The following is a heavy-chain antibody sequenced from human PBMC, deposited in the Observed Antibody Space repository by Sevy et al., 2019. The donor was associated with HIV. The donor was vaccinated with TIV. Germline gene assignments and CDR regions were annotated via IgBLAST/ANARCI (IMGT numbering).Heavy chain of an antibody. J-gene: IGHJ6*02. CDR2: ISYDGINK. CDR3: ARDSISGYYYYYAMDV. D-gene: IGHD1-26*01. V-gene: IGHV3-30-3*01. CDR1: GFIFSNYA. Sequence: GGSLRLSCAASGFIFSNYAMHWVRQAPGKGLERVAVISYDGINKYYADSVKGRFTISRDNSKNTLYEQMNSLRAEDTAVYYCARDSISGYYYYYAMDVWGQWTTVTVSS.